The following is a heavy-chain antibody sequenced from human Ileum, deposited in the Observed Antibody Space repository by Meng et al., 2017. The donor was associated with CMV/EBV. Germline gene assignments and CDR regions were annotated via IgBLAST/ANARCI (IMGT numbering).Heavy chain of an antibody. CDR1: GFTLSSYS. V-gene: IGHV3-21*01. J-gene: IGHJ4*02. D-gene: IGHD3-10*01. CDR3: ASGFRRGDY. Sequence: LRRSCAASGFTLSSYSLNWVRQAPGKGLEWVSSITSSSSYIYYADSVKGRFTISRDNAKNSLYLQMNSLRAEDTAVYYCASGFRRGDYWGQGTLVTVSS. CDR2: ITSSSSYI.